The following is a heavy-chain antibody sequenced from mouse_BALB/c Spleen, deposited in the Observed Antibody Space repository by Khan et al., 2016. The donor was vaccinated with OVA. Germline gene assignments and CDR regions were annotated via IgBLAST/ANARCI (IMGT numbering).Heavy chain of an antibody. Sequence: EVQLQESGPGLVKPSQSLSLTCTVTGYSITSNYAWNWIRQFPGNKLEWMGYISYSGSTNYNPSLKSRISITRDTSKNQFFLQLNSVTTEHTATYYCARGNYYGYAMDYWGQGTSITVSS. V-gene: IGHV3-2*02. J-gene: IGHJ4*01. CDR3: ARGNYYGYAMDY. CDR2: ISYSGST. CDR1: GYSITSNYA. D-gene: IGHD1-1*01.